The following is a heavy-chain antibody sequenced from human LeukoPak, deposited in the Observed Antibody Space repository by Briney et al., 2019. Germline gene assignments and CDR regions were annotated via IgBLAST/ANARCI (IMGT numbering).Heavy chain of an antibody. CDR2: ISAYNGNT. V-gene: IGHV1-18*01. Sequence: ASVKVSCKASGYTFTSYGITWVRQAPGQGLEWMGWISAYNGNTNYAQKFQGRVTMTTDTSTSTAYMELRSLRSDDTAVYYCARAGALVGPGHFDYWGQGTLVTVSS. J-gene: IGHJ4*02. CDR3: ARAGALVGPGHFDY. D-gene: IGHD1-26*01. CDR1: GYTFTSYG.